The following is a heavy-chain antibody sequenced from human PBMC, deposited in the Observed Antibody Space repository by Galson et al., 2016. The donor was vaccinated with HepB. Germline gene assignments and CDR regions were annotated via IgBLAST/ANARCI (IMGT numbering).Heavy chain of an antibody. J-gene: IGHJ4*02. CDR2: ISGSGGST. CDR1: GFTFSSYA. V-gene: IGHV3-23*01. D-gene: IGHD3-3*01. CDR3: AKQGRRILKWLSPAY. Sequence: SLRLSCAASGFTFSSYAMSWVRQAPGKGLEWVSAISGSGGSTYYADSVKGRFTISRDNSKNTLYLQMKSLRAEDTAVYYCAKQGRRILKWLSPAYWGQGTLLTVSS.